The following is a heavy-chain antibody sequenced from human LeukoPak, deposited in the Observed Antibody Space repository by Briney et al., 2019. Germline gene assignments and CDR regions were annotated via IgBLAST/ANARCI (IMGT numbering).Heavy chain of an antibody. D-gene: IGHD6-19*01. J-gene: IGHJ4*02. CDR1: GFTLSSYE. Sequence: GESLKTSFAASGFTLSSYEMHWARQAPGKGLEWVAVISFDGSKKYHADSVMGRFTISRDTSKNTLYLQMTSLRAEDTAVYYCARGGSGWHGRFDYWGQGTLVTVSS. CDR3: ARGGSGWHGRFDY. V-gene: IGHV3-30*04. CDR2: ISFDGSKK.